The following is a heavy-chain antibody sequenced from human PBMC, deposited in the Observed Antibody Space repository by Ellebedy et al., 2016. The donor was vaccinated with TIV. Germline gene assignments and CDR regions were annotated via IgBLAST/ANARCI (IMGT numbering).Heavy chain of an antibody. D-gene: IGHD4-11*01. CDR2: SRNRANNYIT. J-gene: IGHJ6*02. Sequence: PGGSLRLSCAASGFTSSDHYMDWVRQAPGKGLEWLGRSRNRANNYITEYAASVRGRFTISRDDSKNPLLLQMNSLRAEDTAVYKCAKSYSNSPNFYYHHGLDVWGQGTTVTVSS. V-gene: IGHV3-72*01. CDR1: GFTSSDHY. CDR3: AKSYSNSPNFYYHHGLDV.